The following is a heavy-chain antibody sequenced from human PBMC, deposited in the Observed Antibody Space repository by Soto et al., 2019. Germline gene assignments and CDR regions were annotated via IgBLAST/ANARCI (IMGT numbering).Heavy chain of an antibody. Sequence: GGSLRLSCAASGFTFSSFALSWVRQAPEKGLEWVSAISGSGDGTDYADSVKGRFTISRDNSKNTLYLQMNSLRAEDTAVYYCAGPGYSSQDYWGQGALVTVSS. V-gene: IGHV3-23*01. J-gene: IGHJ4*02. CDR3: AGPGYSSQDY. D-gene: IGHD5-18*01. CDR1: GFTFSSFA. CDR2: ISGSGDGT.